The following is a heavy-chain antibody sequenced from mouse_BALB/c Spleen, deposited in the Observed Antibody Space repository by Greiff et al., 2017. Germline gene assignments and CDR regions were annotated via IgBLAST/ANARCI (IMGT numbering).Heavy chain of an antibody. Sequence: QVQLQQSGAELARPGASVKLSCKASGYTFTSYWMQWVKQRPGQGLEWIGAIYPGDGDTRYTQKFKGKATLTADKSSSTAYMQLSSLASEDSAVYYCARGYYNYFDYWGQGTTLTVSS. CDR1: GYTFTSYW. J-gene: IGHJ2*01. D-gene: IGHD1-1*01. V-gene: IGHV1-87*01. CDR2: IYPGDGDT. CDR3: ARGYYNYFDY.